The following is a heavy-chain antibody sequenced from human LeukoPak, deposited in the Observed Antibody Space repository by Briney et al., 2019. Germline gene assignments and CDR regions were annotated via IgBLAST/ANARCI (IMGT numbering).Heavy chain of an antibody. D-gene: IGHD5-18*01. CDR1: GGSFSGYY. J-gene: IGHJ4*02. V-gene: IGHV4-34*01. Sequence: LETLSLTCAVYGGSFSGYYWSWIRQPPGKGLEWIGEINHSGSTNSNPSLKSRVTLSLDKSKNQFSLKLSSVTAADTAVYYCARGGSHLWQPFDSWGQGTLVTVSS. CDR3: ARGGSHLWQPFDS. CDR2: INHSGST.